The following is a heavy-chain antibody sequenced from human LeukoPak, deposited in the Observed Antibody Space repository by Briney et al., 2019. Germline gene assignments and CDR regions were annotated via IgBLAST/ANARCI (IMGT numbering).Heavy chain of an antibody. D-gene: IGHD3-10*01. CDR2: IIPSFGTA. J-gene: IGHJ4*02. Sequence: SVKVSCKASGGTFSSYAISWVRQAPGQRLEWMGRIIPSFGTANYAQKSQGRVTITTDESTSTAYMELSSLRSEDTAVYYCARQDPYGSGISPLDYWGQGTLVTVSS. CDR1: GGTFSSYA. V-gene: IGHV1-69*05. CDR3: ARQDPYGSGISPLDY.